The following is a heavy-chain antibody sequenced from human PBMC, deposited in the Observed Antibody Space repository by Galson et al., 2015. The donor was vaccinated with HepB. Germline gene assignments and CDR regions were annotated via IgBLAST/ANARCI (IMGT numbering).Heavy chain of an antibody. J-gene: IGHJ4*02. CDR2: ISGTGART. V-gene: IGHV3-23*01. CDR1: GFTFSSYG. Sequence: SLRLSCAASGFTFSSYGMSWVRQAPGKGLEWLSTISGTGARTYYADSVKGRFTISRDNSKNMLFLQMNSLRAEHTAVYYCATTAVRGSGTYGTDYWGQGTLGAVSS. D-gene: IGHD3-10*01. CDR3: ATTAVRGSGTYGTDY.